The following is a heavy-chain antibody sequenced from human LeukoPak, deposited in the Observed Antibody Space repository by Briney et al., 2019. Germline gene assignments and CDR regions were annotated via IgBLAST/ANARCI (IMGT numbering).Heavy chain of an antibody. J-gene: IGHJ4*02. CDR3: ARGWQHHF. CDR1: GGSFSGYY. D-gene: IGHD6-13*01. V-gene: IGHV4-34*01. CDR2: IHHRGRT. Sequence: PSETLSLTCAVYGGSFSGYYWSWIRQPPGKGLEWIGEIHHRGRTNYNPSLKSRVTISVDTSKNQFSLKLSSVTAADTAVYYCARGWQHHFWGQGTLVTVSS.